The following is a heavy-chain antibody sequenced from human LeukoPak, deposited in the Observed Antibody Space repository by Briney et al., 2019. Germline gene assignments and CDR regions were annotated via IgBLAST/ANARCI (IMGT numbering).Heavy chain of an antibody. J-gene: IGHJ4*02. CDR2: MNSNSGNT. D-gene: IGHD3-10*01. CDR3: ARGRGGTVVRGYLDY. V-gene: IGHV1-8*01. CDR1: GYTFTNYD. Sequence: GASVKVSCKASGYTFTNYDIMWVRQATGQGPEWMGWMNSNSGNTGYAQKFQGRVTMTRETSINTAYMELHSLTSEDTAVYYCARGRGGTVVRGYLDYWGQGTVVTVSS.